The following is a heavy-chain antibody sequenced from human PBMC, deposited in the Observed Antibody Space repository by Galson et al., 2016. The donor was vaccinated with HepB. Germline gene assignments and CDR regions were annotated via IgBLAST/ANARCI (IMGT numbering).Heavy chain of an antibody. V-gene: IGHV3-30-3*01. CDR3: AVLWFREFGFVY. Sequence: SLRLSCAASGFTFSSFAIHWVRQAPGKGLVWVAVISSDGSTKNYADSVKGRFTISRDNSKNTLYLQMNSLRADDTAVYYCAVLWFREFGFVYWGQGTLVTVSS. CDR2: ISSDGSTK. J-gene: IGHJ4*02. D-gene: IGHD3-10*01. CDR1: GFTFSSFA.